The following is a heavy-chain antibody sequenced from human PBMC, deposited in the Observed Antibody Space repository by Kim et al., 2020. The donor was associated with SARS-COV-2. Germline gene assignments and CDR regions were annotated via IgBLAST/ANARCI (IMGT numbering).Heavy chain of an antibody. D-gene: IGHD6-6*01. V-gene: IGHV3-49*03. CDR2: IRSKAYGGTT. J-gene: IGHJ3*02. CDR3: TRVHTGPLKQLVPFDAFDI. CDR1: GFTFGDYA. Sequence: GGSLRLSCTASGFTFGDYAMSWLRQAPGKGLEWVGFIRSKAYGGTTEYAASVKGRFTISRDDSKSIAYLQMNSLKTEDTAVYYCTRVHTGPLKQLVPFDAFDIWRQRKLVTVAS.